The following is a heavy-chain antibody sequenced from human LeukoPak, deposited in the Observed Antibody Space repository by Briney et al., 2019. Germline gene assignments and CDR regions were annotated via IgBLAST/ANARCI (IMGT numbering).Heavy chain of an antibody. D-gene: IGHD6-19*01. CDR1: GGSISSSNW. Sequence: TSETLSLTCAVSGGSISSSNWWSWVRQPPGKGLEWIGEISHSGSTNYNPSLKSRVFISVDKSKNHFSLKLSSVTAADTAIYYCARAVAGTSGRFSLDYWGQGALVTVSS. V-gene: IGHV4-4*02. CDR2: ISHSGST. J-gene: IGHJ4*02. CDR3: ARAVAGTSGRFSLDY.